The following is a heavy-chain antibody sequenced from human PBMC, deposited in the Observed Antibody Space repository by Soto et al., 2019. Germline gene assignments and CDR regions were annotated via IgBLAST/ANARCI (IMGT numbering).Heavy chain of an antibody. J-gene: IGHJ4*02. V-gene: IGHV3-33*05. Sequence: GGSLILSCATSGFTFSHCGFHWARQAPGKGLEWVAFISYDGTKKYYPDSVRGRFTISRDNSKDTLYLDINSLRAEDAAMYFCVRDEGAPRTYYFDHWGQGALVTVSS. CDR2: ISYDGTKK. CDR1: GFTFSHCG. CDR3: VRDEGAPRTYYFDH.